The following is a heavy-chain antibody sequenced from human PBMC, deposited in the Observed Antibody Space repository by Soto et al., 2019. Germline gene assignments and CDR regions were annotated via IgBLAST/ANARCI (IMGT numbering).Heavy chain of an antibody. V-gene: IGHV3-30*18. CDR3: AKDLGYSYGGFFDY. J-gene: IGHJ4*02. CDR2: VSSAGSTK. D-gene: IGHD5-18*01. Sequence: VQLVESGGGLVKPGGSLRLSCAASGFTFSSYGMHWVRQAPGKGLEWVAVVSSAGSTKYYADSVKGRFTISRDNSKNTVFLQMNSLRAEDTAVYYCAKDLGYSYGGFFDYWGQGTLVTVSS. CDR1: GFTFSSYG.